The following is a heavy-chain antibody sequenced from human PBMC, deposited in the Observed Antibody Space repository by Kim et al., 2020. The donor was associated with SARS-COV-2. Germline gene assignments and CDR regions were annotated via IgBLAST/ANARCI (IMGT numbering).Heavy chain of an antibody. V-gene: IGHV4-39*01. Sequence: LKSRVTISVDTSKNQFSLKRSSVTAADTAVYYCARHPTMVRSSAADYFDYWGQGTLVTVSS. J-gene: IGHJ4*02. D-gene: IGHD3-10*01. CDR3: ARHPTMVRSSAADYFDY.